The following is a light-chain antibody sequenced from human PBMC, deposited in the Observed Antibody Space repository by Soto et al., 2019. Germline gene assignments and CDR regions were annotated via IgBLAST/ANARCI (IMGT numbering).Light chain of an antibody. CDR2: AVS. CDR1: ASDVGNYNY. J-gene: IGLJ3*02. Sequence: QSALTQPASVSGSPGQSITISCTGTASDVGNYNYVSWYQQYPGKAPKLMIYAVSNRPSGVSNRFSGSKSGNTASLTISGLQAVDEADYYCSSYRAYSTLWVFGGGTKLTVL. CDR3: SSYRAYSTLWV. V-gene: IGLV2-14*01.